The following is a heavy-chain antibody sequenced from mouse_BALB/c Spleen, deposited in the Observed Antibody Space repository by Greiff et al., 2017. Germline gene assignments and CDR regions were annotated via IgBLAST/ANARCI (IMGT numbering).Heavy chain of an antibody. CDR1: GYSFTDYN. D-gene: IGHD2-10*02. V-gene: IGHV1S135*01. Sequence: HLVESGPELVKPGASVKVSCKASGYSFTDYNMYWVKQSHGKSLEWIGYIDPYNGGTSYNQKFKGKATLTVDKSSSTAFMHLNSLTSEDSAVYYCARSKYGNFAWFAYWGQGTLVTVSA. J-gene: IGHJ3*01. CDR2: IDPYNGGT. CDR3: ARSKYGNFAWFAY.